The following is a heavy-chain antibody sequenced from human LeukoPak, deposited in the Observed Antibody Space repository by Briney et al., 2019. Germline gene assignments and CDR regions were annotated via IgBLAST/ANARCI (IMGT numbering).Heavy chain of an antibody. Sequence: SVKVSCKASGGTFSSYAISWVRQAPGQGLEGMGRIIPIFGIANYAQKFQGRVTITADKSTSTAYMELSSLRSEDTAVYYCAREGVWGNSYFDYWGQGTLVTVSS. V-gene: IGHV1-69*04. CDR3: AREGVWGNSYFDY. CDR2: IIPIFGIA. D-gene: IGHD4-23*01. J-gene: IGHJ4*02. CDR1: GGTFSSYA.